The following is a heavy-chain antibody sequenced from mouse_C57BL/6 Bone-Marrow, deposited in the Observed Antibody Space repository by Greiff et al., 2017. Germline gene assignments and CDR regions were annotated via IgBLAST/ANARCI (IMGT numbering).Heavy chain of an antibody. V-gene: IGHV1-81*01. CDR3: ARWLLQYFDY. J-gene: IGHJ2*01. Sequence: QVQLQQSGAELARPGASVKLSCKASGYTFTSYGISWVKQRTGQGLEWIGEIYPRSGNTSYNEKFKGKATLPADKSSSTAYMELRSLRSEDSAVYFCARWLLQYFDYWGQGTTLTVSS. D-gene: IGHD2-3*01. CDR2: IYPRSGNT. CDR1: GYTFTSYG.